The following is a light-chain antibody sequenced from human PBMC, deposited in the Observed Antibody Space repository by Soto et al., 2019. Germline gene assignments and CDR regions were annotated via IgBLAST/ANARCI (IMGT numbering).Light chain of an antibody. CDR3: TQSTHFPRT. V-gene: IGKV2-24*01. CDR1: QSLVHSDGGTY. J-gene: IGKJ1*01. CDR2: QVS. Sequence: DVVLTQTPLSSPVTLGQPASISCRSSQSLVHSDGGTYLSWLHQRPGQPPRLLIYQVSNRFSGVPDRFSGGGAGTDFTLKISSVEAEDVGVYYCTQSTHFPRTFGQGTKVEIK.